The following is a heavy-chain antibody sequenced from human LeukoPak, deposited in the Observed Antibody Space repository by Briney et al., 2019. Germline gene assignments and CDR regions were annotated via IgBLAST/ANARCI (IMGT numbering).Heavy chain of an antibody. J-gene: IGHJ6*02. CDR3: ARDGLTYYDFWSGYYYYYGMDV. Sequence: GGSLRLSCAASGFTFSSYWMHWVRQAPGKGPVWVSRINSDGSSTSYADSVKGRFTISRDNAKNTLYLQMNSLRAEDTAVYYCARDGLTYYDFWSGYYYYYGMDVWGQGTTVTVSS. CDR1: GFTFSSYW. V-gene: IGHV3-74*01. D-gene: IGHD3-3*01. CDR2: INSDGSST.